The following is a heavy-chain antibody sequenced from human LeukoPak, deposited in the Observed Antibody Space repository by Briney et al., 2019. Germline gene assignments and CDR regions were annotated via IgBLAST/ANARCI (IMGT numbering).Heavy chain of an antibody. V-gene: IGHV5-51*01. CDR2: IYPGDSDT. CDR3: AXRGXXSNTSCXSXDC. CDR1: GYSFTSYW. D-gene: IGHD2-2*01. J-gene: IGHJ4*02. Sequence: GESLKISCKGSGYSFTSYWIGWVRQMPGKGLEWMGIIYPGDSDTGYSPSFQGQVTISADKSISTAYLQWSSLKASDTAMYYCAXRGXXSNTSCXSXDCWGXXXXVTV.